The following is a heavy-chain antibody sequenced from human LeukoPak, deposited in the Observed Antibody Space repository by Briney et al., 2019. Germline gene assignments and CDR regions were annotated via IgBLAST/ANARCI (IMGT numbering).Heavy chain of an antibody. CDR3: AVDYYDSSGPGYYYYMDV. CDR1: GGTFSSYA. J-gene: IGHJ6*03. CDR2: INPNSGGT. V-gene: IGHV1-2*02. D-gene: IGHD3-22*01. Sequence: ASVKVSCKASGGTFSSYAISWVRQAPGQGLEWMGWINPNSGGTNYAQKFQGRVTMTRDTSISTAYMELSRLRSDDTAVYYCAVDYYDSSGPGYYYYMDVWGKGTTVTVSS.